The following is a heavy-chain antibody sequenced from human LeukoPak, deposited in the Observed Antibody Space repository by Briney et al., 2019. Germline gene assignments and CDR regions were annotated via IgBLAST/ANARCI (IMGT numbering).Heavy chain of an antibody. CDR1: GYSISSGYY. V-gene: IGHV4-38-2*02. Sequence: KPSETLSLTCTVSGYSISSGYYWGWIRQPPGKGLEWIGSIYHSGSTYYNPSLKSRVTISVDTSKNQFSLKLSSVTAADTAVYYCARREWELPFDYWGQGTLVTVSS. D-gene: IGHD1-26*01. CDR3: ARREWELPFDY. CDR2: IYHSGST. J-gene: IGHJ4*02.